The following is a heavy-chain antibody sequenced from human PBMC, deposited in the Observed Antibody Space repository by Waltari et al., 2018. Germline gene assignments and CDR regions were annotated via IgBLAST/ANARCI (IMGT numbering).Heavy chain of an antibody. D-gene: IGHD3-22*01. J-gene: IGHJ4*02. CDR1: GGTFSSYT. V-gene: IGHV1-69*02. CDR2: IIPILGIA. CDR3: ATGGYDSSGYRSLPFDY. Sequence: QVQLVQSGAEVKKPGSSVKVSCKASGGTFSSYTISWVRQAPGQGLEWMGRIIPILGIANYAQKFQGRVTITADKSTSTAYMELSSLRSEDTAVYYCATGGYDSSGYRSLPFDYWGQGTLVTVSS.